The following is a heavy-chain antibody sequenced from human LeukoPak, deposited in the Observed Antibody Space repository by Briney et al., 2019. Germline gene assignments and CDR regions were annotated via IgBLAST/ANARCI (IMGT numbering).Heavy chain of an antibody. Sequence: ASVKVSCKASGYTFTGYYMHWVRQAPGQGLEWMGWINPNSGGTNYAQKFQGRVTMTRDTSISTAYMELSRLRSDDTAVYYCARGRGHILTGYPFDYWGQGTLVTVSS. V-gene: IGHV1-2*02. CDR2: INPNSGGT. D-gene: IGHD3-9*01. CDR1: GYTFTGYY. J-gene: IGHJ4*02. CDR3: ARGRGHILTGYPFDY.